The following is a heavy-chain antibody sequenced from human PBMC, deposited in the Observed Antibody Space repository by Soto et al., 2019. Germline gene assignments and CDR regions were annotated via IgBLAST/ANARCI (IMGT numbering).Heavy chain of an antibody. J-gene: IGHJ4*02. Sequence: PSETLSLTCSVSGSSISTYYWSGGRQPAGKGLEWIGRISARGSTADNPSLKGRVTMSWDTSKNQFSLKLNSVTSADTAVSYCPRASPSIGYWGQRLLVTASS. CDR3: PRASPSIGY. V-gene: IGHV4-4*07. CDR1: GSSISTYY. CDR2: ISARGST.